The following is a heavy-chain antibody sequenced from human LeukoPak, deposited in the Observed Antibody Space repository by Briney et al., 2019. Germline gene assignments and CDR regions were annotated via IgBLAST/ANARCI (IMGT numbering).Heavy chain of an antibody. CDR1: GGSISNYY. V-gene: IGHV4-4*07. CDR3: AREQKCGGDCYSI. CDR2: FYSSGST. D-gene: IGHD2-21*02. Sequence: PSETRSLTCLVSGGSISNYYWTWIRQPAGRGLEWIGRFYSSGSTNYNPSLKSRVTISVDTSKNQFSLNLSSVTAADTAVYYCAREQKCGGDCYSIWGQGTLVTVSS. J-gene: IGHJ4*02.